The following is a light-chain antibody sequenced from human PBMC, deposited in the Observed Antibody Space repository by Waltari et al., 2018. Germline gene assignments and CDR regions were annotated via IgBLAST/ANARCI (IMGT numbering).Light chain of an antibody. Sequence: DIVLTQSPEYLPVSLGERATINCKSSQSVVFSSNNKKYLAWYQQKPGQPPKLLITWASTRESGVPDRFSGSGSETDFTLTISSLQAEDVAVYYCQQCYTFPYTFGQGTKLEIK. V-gene: IGKV4-1*01. CDR2: WAS. CDR3: QQCYTFPYT. J-gene: IGKJ2*01. CDR1: QSVVFSSNNKKY.